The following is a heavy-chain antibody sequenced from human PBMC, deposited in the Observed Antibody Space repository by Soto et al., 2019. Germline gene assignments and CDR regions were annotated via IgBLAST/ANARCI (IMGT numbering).Heavy chain of an antibody. V-gene: IGHV3-23*01. CDR3: AVSSTSFYYYGMDV. Sequence: PGGSLRLSCAASGFTFSSYAMSWVRQAPGKGLEWVSAISGSGGSTYCADSVKGRFTISRDNSKNTLYLQMNSLRAEDTAVYYCAVSSTSFYYYGMDVWGQETTVTVSS. CDR1: GFTFSSYA. D-gene: IGHD2-2*01. J-gene: IGHJ6*02. CDR2: ISGSGGST.